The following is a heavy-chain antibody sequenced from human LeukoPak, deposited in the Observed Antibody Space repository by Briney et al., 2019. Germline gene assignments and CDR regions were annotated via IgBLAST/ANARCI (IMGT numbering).Heavy chain of an antibody. V-gene: IGHV4-39*07. Sequence: PSETLSLTCTVSGGSISSSNYYWGWIRQPPGRGLEWIGSIYYSGSTYYNPSLKSRVTMSVDTSKNQFSLKVRSVTAADTAVYYCARDRFYDSSGYYYSKYYFDYWGQGTLVTVSS. CDR1: GGSISSSNYY. D-gene: IGHD3-22*01. CDR2: IYYSGST. CDR3: ARDRFYDSSGYYYSKYYFDY. J-gene: IGHJ4*02.